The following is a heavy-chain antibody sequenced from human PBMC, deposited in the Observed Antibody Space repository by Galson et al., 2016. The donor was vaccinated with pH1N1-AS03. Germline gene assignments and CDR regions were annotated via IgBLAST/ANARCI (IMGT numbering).Heavy chain of an antibody. CDR2: IWHDGSNK. J-gene: IGHJ3*01. Sequence: SLRLSCAASGFTFSSYGMHWVRQAPGKGLEWVAIIWHDGSNKFYADSVKGRFTISRDNSKNTLYLEMKSLRVEDTAVYYCVWTISAANLPQSYGFDVWGQGTTVTVSS. CDR3: VWTISAANLPQSYGFDV. D-gene: IGHD6-13*01. V-gene: IGHV3-33*08. CDR1: GFTFSSYG.